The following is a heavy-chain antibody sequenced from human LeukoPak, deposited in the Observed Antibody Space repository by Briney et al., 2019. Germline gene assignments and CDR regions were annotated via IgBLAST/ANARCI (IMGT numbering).Heavy chain of an antibody. CDR3: AKEPLYCGGDCYEPFDY. CDR1: GFTFSSYA. Sequence: GGSLRLSCAASGFTFSSYAMSWVRQAPGKGLEWVSALSGSGGSTYYADSVKGQFTISRDNSKSTLYLQMNSLRAEDTAVYFCAKEPLYCGGDCYEPFDYWGQGTLVTVSS. D-gene: IGHD2-21*02. CDR2: LSGSGGST. V-gene: IGHV3-23*01. J-gene: IGHJ4*02.